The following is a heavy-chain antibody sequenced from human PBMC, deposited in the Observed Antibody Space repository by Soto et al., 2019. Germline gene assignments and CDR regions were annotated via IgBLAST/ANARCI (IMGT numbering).Heavy chain of an antibody. D-gene: IGHD6-19*01. V-gene: IGHV5-51*01. J-gene: IGHJ6*02. Sequence: GESLKISCKGSGDRFTSYWIGWVRQMPGKGLEWMGIIYPGDSDTRYSPSFQGQVTISADKSISTAYLQWSSLKASDTAMYYCARWGVGSAVADAYYYYVMDVWGQGTTVTVSS. CDR3: ARWGVGSAVADAYYYYVMDV. CDR2: IYPGDSDT. CDR1: GDRFTSYW.